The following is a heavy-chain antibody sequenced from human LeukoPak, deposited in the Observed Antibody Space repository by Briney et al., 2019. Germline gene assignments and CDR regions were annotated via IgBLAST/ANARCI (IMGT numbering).Heavy chain of an antibody. D-gene: IGHD1-26*01. Sequence: SETLSLTCAVSGGSISSFYWTWIRQPPGKRLEWIGYIQFSGTTNYSPSLKSRVTLSLDTSKYQFSLKLSSVAAADSAVYYCARSDGNYFDYWGQGTLVTVSS. CDR2: IQFSGTT. CDR1: GGSISSFY. CDR3: ARSDGNYFDY. J-gene: IGHJ4*02. V-gene: IGHV4-59*01.